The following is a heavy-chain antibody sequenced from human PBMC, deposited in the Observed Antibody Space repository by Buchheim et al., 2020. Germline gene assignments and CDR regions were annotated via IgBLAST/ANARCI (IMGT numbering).Heavy chain of an antibody. J-gene: IGHJ3*02. CDR1: GFTFSTYA. CDR2: ISNDGSNE. Sequence: VQLVESGGGLVQPGGSLRLSCAASGFTFSTYAMHWVRQAPGKGLEWVAVISNDGSNENYADSVKGRFTISRDNSKNTLYLQMNRLRGEDTGVYFCARDAYTSARDLDAIDIWGQGK. V-gene: IGHV3-30*04. CDR3: ARDAYTSARDLDAIDI. D-gene: IGHD3-16*01.